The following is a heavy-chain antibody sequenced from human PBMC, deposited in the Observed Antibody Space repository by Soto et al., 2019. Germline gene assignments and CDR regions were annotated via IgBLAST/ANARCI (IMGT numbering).Heavy chain of an antibody. CDR1: GYTFISYG. Sequence: QVQLVQSGAEVKKPGSSVKVSCKASGYTFISYGISWVRQAPGQGPEWMGWISAYNDYTNYAQKLQGRVTMTTDTSTRIAYLELRSLRSDDTAVYYCAREGYYSGSGIYSPPRYYGMDVWGQGTTVTVSS. J-gene: IGHJ6*02. CDR3: AREGYYSGSGIYSPPRYYGMDV. V-gene: IGHV1-18*01. D-gene: IGHD3-10*01. CDR2: ISAYNDYT.